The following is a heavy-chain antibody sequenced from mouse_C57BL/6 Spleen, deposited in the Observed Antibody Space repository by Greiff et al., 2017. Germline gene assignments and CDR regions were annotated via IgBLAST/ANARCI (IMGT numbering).Heavy chain of an antibody. CDR2: IYPSDSET. V-gene: IGHV1-61*01. Sequence: QVQLQHPGAELVRPGSSVKLSCKASGYTFTSYWMDWVKQRPGQGLEWIGNIYPSDSETHYNQKFKDKATLTVDKSSSTAYMQLSSLTSEDSAVYYCARSRGYDYDGYFDYWGQGTTLTVSS. CDR3: ARSRGYDYDGYFDY. CDR1: GYTFTSYW. J-gene: IGHJ2*01. D-gene: IGHD2-4*01.